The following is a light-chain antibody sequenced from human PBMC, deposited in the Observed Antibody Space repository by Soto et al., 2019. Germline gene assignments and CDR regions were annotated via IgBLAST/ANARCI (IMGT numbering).Light chain of an antibody. V-gene: IGKV4-1*01. Sequence: IVLTQSPLSLPVTPGEPASISCRSSQSLLQSNGFNYVAWFQQKPGQTPKLLIYWASTRESGVPDRFSGSGSGTDFTLTISGLQAEDVAVYYCQHYFGSLALSFGGGTKVDIK. J-gene: IGKJ4*01. CDR1: QSLLQSNGFNY. CDR3: QHYFGSLALS. CDR2: WAS.